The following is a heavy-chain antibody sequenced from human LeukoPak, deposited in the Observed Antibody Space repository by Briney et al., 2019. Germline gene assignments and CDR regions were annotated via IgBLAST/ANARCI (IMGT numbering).Heavy chain of an antibody. J-gene: IGHJ6*02. CDR3: ARTRDANAYYYYYGMDV. V-gene: IGHV4-30-4*08. CDR1: AGSVTNGDYY. D-gene: IGHD2-2*01. CDR2: IYYSGST. Sequence: SETLSLTCTVSAGSVTNGDYYWSWLRQPPGKGLEWIGYIYYSGSTYYNPSLKSRVTISVDTSKNQFSLKLSSVTAADTAVYYCARTRDANAYYYYYGMDVWGQGTTVTVSS.